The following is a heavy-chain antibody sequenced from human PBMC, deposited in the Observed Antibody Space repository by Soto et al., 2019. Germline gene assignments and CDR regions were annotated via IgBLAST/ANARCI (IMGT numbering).Heavy chain of an antibody. CDR3: ARDDVDSSCYDHYYYYGMDV. D-gene: IGHD3-22*01. CDR1: GYTFTRYG. V-gene: IGHV1-18*01. J-gene: IGHJ6*02. Sequence: QVQLVQSGAEVKKPGASVKVSCKASGYTFTRYGISWVRQAPGQELEWMGWISAYNGNTKYAQKLQGRVTMTTDTTASKAYMEQRSLRSDDTAVNYCARDDVDSSCYDHYYYYGMDVWGQGTTVTVSS. CDR2: ISAYNGNT.